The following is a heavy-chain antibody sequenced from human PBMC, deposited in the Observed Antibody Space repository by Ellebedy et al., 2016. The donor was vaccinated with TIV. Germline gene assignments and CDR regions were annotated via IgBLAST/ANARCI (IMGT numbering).Heavy chain of an antibody. V-gene: IGHV3-21*04. CDR3: KTLSYGDYYYGMDV. Sequence: GESLKISXAASGFTFSSYAMSWVRQAPGKGLEWVSSISSSSSYIYYADSVKGRFTISRDNAKNSLYLQMNSLRAEDTAVYYCKTLSYGDYYYGMDVWGQGTTVTVSS. D-gene: IGHD4-17*01. CDR2: ISSSSSYI. CDR1: GFTFSSYA. J-gene: IGHJ6*02.